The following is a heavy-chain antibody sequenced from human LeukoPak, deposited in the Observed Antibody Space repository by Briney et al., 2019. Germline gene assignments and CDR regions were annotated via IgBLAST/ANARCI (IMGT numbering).Heavy chain of an antibody. V-gene: IGHV1-2*06. CDR3: AREIYYYDTSSYYLFDH. CDR1: GYTFTGYY. J-gene: IGHJ4*02. D-gene: IGHD3-22*01. Sequence: ASVKVSCKASGYTFTGYYMHWVRQAPGQGLEWMGRINPNSGGTNYAQKFQGRVTMTRDTSTSTAYMELSRLTSDDTAVFYCAREIYYYDTSSYYLFDHWGQGTLVTVCS. CDR2: INPNSGGT.